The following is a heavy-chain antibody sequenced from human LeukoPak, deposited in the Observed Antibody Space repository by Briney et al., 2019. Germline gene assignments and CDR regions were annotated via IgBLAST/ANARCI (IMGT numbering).Heavy chain of an antibody. CDR2: ISSSGSTI. CDR3: ARDALLGSGEHYYYYYMDV. J-gene: IGHJ6*03. CDR1: GFAFSDYY. V-gene: IGHV3-11*04. D-gene: IGHD3-10*01. Sequence: PGGSLRLSCAASGFAFSDYYMSWIRQAPGKGLEWVSYISSSGSTIYYADSVKGRFTISRDNAKNSLYLQMNSLRAEDTAVYYCARDALLGSGEHYYYYYMDVWGKGTTVTVSS.